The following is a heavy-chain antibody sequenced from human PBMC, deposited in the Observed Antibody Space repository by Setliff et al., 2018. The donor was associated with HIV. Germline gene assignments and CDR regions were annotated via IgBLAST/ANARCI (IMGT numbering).Heavy chain of an antibody. J-gene: IGHJ4*02. V-gene: IGHV3-23*01. CDR1: GFTFSSYA. Sequence: ETLSLSCAASGFTFSSYAMSWVRQAPGKGLEWVSAISDSGGSTCYADSVKGRFTISRDNSKNTLNLQMNSLRAEDTGVYYCATQTGFYNSHWYDYWGQGTMVTVSS. CDR3: ATQTGFYNSHWYDY. D-gene: IGHD6-13*01. CDR2: ISDSGGST.